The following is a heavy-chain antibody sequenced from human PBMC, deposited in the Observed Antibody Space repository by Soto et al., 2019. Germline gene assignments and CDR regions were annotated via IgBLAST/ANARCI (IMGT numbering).Heavy chain of an antibody. CDR1: GFTFSSYG. CDR3: AKDTETPGIAAAADLYYYYYGMDV. D-gene: IGHD6-13*01. J-gene: IGHJ6*02. CDR2: ISYDGSNK. Sequence: GGSLRLSCAASGFTFSSYGMHWVRQAPGKGLEWVAVISYDGSNKYYADSVKGRFTISRDNSKNTLYLQMNSLRAEDTAVYYCAKDTETPGIAAAADLYYYYYGMDVWGQGTTVTVSS. V-gene: IGHV3-30*18.